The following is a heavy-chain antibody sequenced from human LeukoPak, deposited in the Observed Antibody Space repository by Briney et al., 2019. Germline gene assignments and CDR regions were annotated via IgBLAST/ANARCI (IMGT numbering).Heavy chain of an antibody. V-gene: IGHV3-33*01. CDR3: ARGYSYGHDAFDI. CDR1: GFTFSSYG. D-gene: IGHD5-18*01. Sequence: GRSLRLSCAASGFTFSSYGMHWVRQAPGKGLECVAVIWYDGSNKYYADSVKGRFTISRDNSKNTLYLQMNSLRAEDTAVYYCARGYSYGHDAFDIWGQGTMVTVSS. J-gene: IGHJ3*02. CDR2: IWYDGSNK.